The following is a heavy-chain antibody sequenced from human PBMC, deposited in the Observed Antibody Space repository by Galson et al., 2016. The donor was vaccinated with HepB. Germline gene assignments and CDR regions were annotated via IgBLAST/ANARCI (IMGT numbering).Heavy chain of an antibody. Sequence: SLRLSCAASGFTFSSYGMHWVRQAPGKGLEWVAVIWYDGSNKYYADSVKGRFTISRDNSKNTLYLQMSSLRPEDTAMYYCVKRYYDVTTYPDYWGQGTLVTVSS. V-gene: IGHV3-33*06. CDR2: IWYDGSNK. CDR3: VKRYYDVTTYPDY. J-gene: IGHJ4*02. CDR1: GFTFSSYG. D-gene: IGHD3-22*01.